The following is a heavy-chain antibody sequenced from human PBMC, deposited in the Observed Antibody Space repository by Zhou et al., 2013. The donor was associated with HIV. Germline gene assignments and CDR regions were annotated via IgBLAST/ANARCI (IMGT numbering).Heavy chain of an antibody. D-gene: IGHD1-26*01. V-gene: IGHV1-2*04. Sequence: QVQLVQSGAEVKKPGASVKVSCKVSGYTLTELSMHWVRQAPGQGLEWMGWINPNSGGTNYAQKFQGWVTMTTDTSISTAYMELSRLRSDDTAVYYCARDDSGSWRPDAFDIWGQGTMVTVSS. CDR1: GYTLTELS. CDR3: ARDDSGSWRPDAFDI. J-gene: IGHJ3*02. CDR2: INPNSGGT.